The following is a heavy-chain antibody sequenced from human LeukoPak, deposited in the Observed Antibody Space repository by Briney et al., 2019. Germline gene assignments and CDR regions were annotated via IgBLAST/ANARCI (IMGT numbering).Heavy chain of an antibody. J-gene: IGHJ4*02. D-gene: IGHD1-1*01. Sequence: PSETLSLTCTVSGGSISSYYWSWIRQPPGKGLEWIGYIYYSGSTNYNPSLKSRVTISVDTSKSQFSPKLSSVTAADTAVYYCARGAGSFDYWGQGTLVTVSS. V-gene: IGHV4-59*01. CDR2: IYYSGST. CDR3: ARGAGSFDY. CDR1: GGSISSYY.